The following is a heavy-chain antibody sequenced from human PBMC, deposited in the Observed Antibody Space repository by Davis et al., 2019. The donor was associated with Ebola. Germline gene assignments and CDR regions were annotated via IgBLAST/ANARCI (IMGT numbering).Heavy chain of an antibody. D-gene: IGHD3-3*01. Sequence: KVSCKGSGYSFTSYWISWVRQMPGKGLEWMGRIDPSDSYTNYSPSFQGHVTISADKSISTAYLQWSSLKASDTAMYYCARRIGAGGEAFDIWGQGTMVTVSS. CDR2: IDPSDSYT. CDR3: ARRIGAGGEAFDI. J-gene: IGHJ3*02. CDR1: GYSFTSYW. V-gene: IGHV5-10-1*01.